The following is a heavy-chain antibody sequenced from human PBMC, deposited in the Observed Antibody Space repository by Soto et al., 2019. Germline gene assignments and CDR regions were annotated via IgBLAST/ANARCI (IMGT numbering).Heavy chain of an antibody. CDR3: ARVRLSYYYDSSGYVQAFDI. J-gene: IGHJ3*02. D-gene: IGHD3-22*01. V-gene: IGHV1-2*04. Sequence: QVQLVQSGAEVKKPGASVKVSCKASGYTFTGYYMHWVRQAPGQGLEWMGWINPNSGGTNYAQKFQGWVTMTRDTSISTAYMELSRLRSDDTAVYYCARVRLSYYYDSSGYVQAFDIWGQGTMVTVSS. CDR1: GYTFTGYY. CDR2: INPNSGGT.